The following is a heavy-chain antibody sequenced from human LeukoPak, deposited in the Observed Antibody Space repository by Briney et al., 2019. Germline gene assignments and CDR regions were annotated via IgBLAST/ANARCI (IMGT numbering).Heavy chain of an antibody. D-gene: IGHD6-13*01. CDR2: IIPIFGTA. J-gene: IGHJ6*04. CDR3: ARSGGSSSWSSYYYYGMDV. V-gene: IGHV1-69*01. Sequence: SVKVSCKASGGTFSSYAISWVRQAPGRGLEWMGGIIPIFGTANYAQKFQGRVTITADESTSTAYMELSSLRSEDTAVYYCARSGGSSSWSSYYYYGMDVWGKGTTVTVSS. CDR1: GGTFSSYA.